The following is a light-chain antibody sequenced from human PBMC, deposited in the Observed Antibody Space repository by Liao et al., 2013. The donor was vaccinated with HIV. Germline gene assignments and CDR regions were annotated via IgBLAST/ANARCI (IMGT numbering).Light chain of an antibody. J-gene: IGLJ1*01. Sequence: SYDLTQPPSVSVSPGQTASITCSGDKLGDKYTCWYQQKPGQSPLLVIYQDSRRPSGIPERFSGSNSGNTATLTISGTQAVDEADYYCQVWDSSSDHYVFGTGTKVTVL. V-gene: IGLV3-1*01. CDR3: QVWDSSSDHYV. CDR1: KLGDKY. CDR2: QDS.